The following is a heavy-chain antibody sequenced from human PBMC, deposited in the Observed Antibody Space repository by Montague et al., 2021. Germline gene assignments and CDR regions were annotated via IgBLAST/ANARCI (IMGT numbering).Heavy chain of an antibody. J-gene: IGHJ4*02. CDR3: ARAEDYYGSGSYLGFDY. D-gene: IGHD3-10*01. V-gene: IGHV4-31*03. CDR1: GGSISSGGYY. CDR2: IFYSGNT. Sequence: TLSLTCTVSGGSISSGGYYWIWIRQLPGKGLEWFGYIFYSGNTYYTPSLKSRVTISVDTSKNQFSLKLSSVTAADTAVYYCARAEDYYGSGSYLGFDYWGQGTLVTVSS.